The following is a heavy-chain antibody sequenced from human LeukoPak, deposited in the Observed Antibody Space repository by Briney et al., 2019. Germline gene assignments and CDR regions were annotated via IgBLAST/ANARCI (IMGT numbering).Heavy chain of an antibody. CDR3: ARDYSDRGDAFDI. CDR1: GRSLSSYY. Sequence: PSETLSLTCTVSGRSLSSYYWSWIRQPPGKALEWIGYIYYSGSTNYNPSLKSRVTISVDTSKNQFSLKLSSVTAADTAVYYCARDYSDRGDAFDIWGQGTMVTVSS. CDR2: IYYSGST. V-gene: IGHV4-59*01. J-gene: IGHJ3*02. D-gene: IGHD2-15*01.